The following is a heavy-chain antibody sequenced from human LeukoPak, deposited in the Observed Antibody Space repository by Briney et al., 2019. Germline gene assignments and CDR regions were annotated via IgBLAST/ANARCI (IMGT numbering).Heavy chain of an antibody. CDR1: RGSISSGDYY. J-gene: IGHJ4*02. V-gene: IGHV4-30-4*01. Sequence: SETLSLTCTVSRGSISSGDYYWSWIRQPPGKGLEWIGYIYYSGSTYYNPSLKSRVTISVDTSKNQFSLKLSSVTAADTAVYYCARDASGYDYVPYYFDYWGQGTLVTVSS. CDR3: ARDASGYDYVPYYFDY. CDR2: IYYSGST. D-gene: IGHD5-12*01.